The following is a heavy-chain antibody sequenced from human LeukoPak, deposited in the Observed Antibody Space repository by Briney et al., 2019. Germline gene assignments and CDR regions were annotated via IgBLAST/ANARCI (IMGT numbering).Heavy chain of an antibody. CDR1: GGSISSYY. J-gene: IGHJ6*02. V-gene: IGHV4-59*01. Sequence: SETLSLTCTVSGGSISSYYWSWIRQPPGKGLEWIGYIYYSGSTNYNPSLKSRVTISVDTSKNQFSLKLSSVTAADTAVYYCARVMNDTAIADYYYYGMDVWGQGTTVTVSS. CDR3: ARVMNDTAIADYYYYGMDV. CDR2: IYYSGST. D-gene: IGHD5-18*01.